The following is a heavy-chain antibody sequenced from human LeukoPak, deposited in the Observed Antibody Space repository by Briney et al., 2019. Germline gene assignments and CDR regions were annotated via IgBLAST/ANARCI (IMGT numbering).Heavy chain of an antibody. CDR3: ARDRGYSNFDY. CDR1: GFTFSNYW. Sequence: GGSLRLSCAASGFTFSNYWMSWVRQAPGKGLEWVANMKEDGSEKNYVDSVKGRFAISRDNAQDSLYLQMNSLRAEDTAVYYCARDRGYSNFDYWGQGTLVTVSS. D-gene: IGHD4-11*01. V-gene: IGHV3-7*01. J-gene: IGHJ4*02. CDR2: MKEDGSEK.